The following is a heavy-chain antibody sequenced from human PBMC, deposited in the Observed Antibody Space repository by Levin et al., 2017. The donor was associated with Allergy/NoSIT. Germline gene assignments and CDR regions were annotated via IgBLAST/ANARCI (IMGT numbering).Heavy chain of an antibody. Sequence: SLRLSCAASGFNFSSYAMNWVSEVERKGLEWFSPLLSLFFLPSSSSSFKGRFTISRDNSKNTLYLQMSSLRDEDTALYYCAKVPPYYDFSSGYFFDYWGQGTLVTVSS. D-gene: IGHD3-3*01. CDR1: GFNFSSYA. J-gene: IGHJ4*02. CDR3: AKVPPYYDFSSGYFFDY. V-gene: IGHV3-23*01. CDR2: LLSLFFLP.